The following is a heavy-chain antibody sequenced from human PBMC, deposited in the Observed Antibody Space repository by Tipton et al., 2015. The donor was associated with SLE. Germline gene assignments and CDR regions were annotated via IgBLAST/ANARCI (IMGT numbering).Heavy chain of an antibody. J-gene: IGHJ4*02. CDR3: AREVRGVAVAGD. Sequence: TLSLTCTVSGGSINNYYWTWIRQPAGKGLEWIGRIYSSGSANFNPSLESRGTMSVDMSKNQFSLKLTSVTAADTAIYYCAREVRGVAVAGDWGQGTLVTVSS. D-gene: IGHD6-19*01. CDR1: GGSINNYY. CDR2: IYSSGSA. V-gene: IGHV4-4*07.